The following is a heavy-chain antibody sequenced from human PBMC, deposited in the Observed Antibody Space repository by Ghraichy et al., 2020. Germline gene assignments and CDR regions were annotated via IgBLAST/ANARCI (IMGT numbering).Heavy chain of an antibody. D-gene: IGHD4-11*01. CDR1: GFTFSSYS. Sequence: GGSLRLSCAASGFTFSSYSMNWVRQAPGKGLEWVSSISSSSSYIYYADSVKGRFTISRDNAKNSLYLQMNSLRAEDTAVYYCASHSNYYYYYGMDVWGQGTTVTVSS. V-gene: IGHV3-21*01. J-gene: IGHJ6*02. CDR3: ASHSNYYYYYGMDV. CDR2: ISSSSSYI.